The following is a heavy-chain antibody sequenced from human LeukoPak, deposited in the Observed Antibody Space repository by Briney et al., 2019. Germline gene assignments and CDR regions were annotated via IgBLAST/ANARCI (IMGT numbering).Heavy chain of an antibody. CDR1: GYTFTSYD. V-gene: IGHV1-8*01. CDR3: GRPLQRGSWTQRALDY. CDR2: MNPNSGNA. J-gene: IGHJ4*02. D-gene: IGHD3-10*01. Sequence: ASVTVSCKASGYTFTSYDISWVRQATGQGLEWMGWMNPNSGNAGYAQRFQGRVTMTRNNSISTAYMELTSLRSEDTAVYYCGRPLQRGSWTQRALDYWGQGTLVTVSS.